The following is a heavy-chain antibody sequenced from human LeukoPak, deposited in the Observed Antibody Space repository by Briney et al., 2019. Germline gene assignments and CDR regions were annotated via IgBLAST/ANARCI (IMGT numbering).Heavy chain of an antibody. CDR2: ISSSVSTI. J-gene: IGHJ6*03. D-gene: IGHD3-10*01. CDR1: GFTFSDYY. V-gene: IGHV3-11*01. CDR3: ARVYYYGSGSYYYYCYYMDV. Sequence: GGSLRLSCAASGFTFSDYYMSWIRQAPGKGLEWVSYISSSVSTIYYADSVKGRFTISRDNAKNSLYLQMNSLRAEDTALYYCARVYYYGSGSYYYYCYYMDVWGKGTTVTVSS.